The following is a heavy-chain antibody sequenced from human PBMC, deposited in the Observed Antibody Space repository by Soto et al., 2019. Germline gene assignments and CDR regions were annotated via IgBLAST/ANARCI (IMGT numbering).Heavy chain of an antibody. V-gene: IGHV1-69*01. Sequence: SVKVSCKASGGTFSSYAISWVRQAPGQGLEWMGGIIPIFGTGNYAQKFQGRVTITADEPTSTAYMELSSLISEDTAVYYGARVTYGPGILYYFDYWGQEPLLTLPS. CDR2: IIPIFGTG. CDR1: GGTFSSYA. J-gene: IGHJ4*02. CDR3: ARVTYGPGILYYFDY. D-gene: IGHD3-10*01.